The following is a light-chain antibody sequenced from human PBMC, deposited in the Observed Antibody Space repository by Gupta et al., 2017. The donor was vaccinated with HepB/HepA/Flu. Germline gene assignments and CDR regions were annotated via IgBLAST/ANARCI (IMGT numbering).Light chain of an antibody. J-gene: IGKJ1*01. CDR2: DAF. V-gene: IGKV3-20*01. Sequence: EIVLTQSPGNLSLSPGERGTLSCRASQTVRSNYLAWYQQKPGQAPRLLIYDAFRRTTGIPDRFTGSGSGTDFTLTISRLEPEDFAVYYCQQYGSSTVTFGQGTKVEIK. CDR3: QQYGSSTVT. CDR1: QTVRSNY.